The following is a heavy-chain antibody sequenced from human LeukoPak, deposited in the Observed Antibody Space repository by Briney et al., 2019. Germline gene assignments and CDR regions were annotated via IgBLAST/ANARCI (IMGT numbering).Heavy chain of an antibody. CDR1: GFTVSSNY. J-gene: IGHJ3*02. CDR3: ARGGSYLSAFDI. CDR2: IYSGGST. Sequence: PGGSLRLPCAASGFTVSSNYMSWVRQAPGKGLEWVSIIYSGGSTFYADSVKGRFTISRDNSKNTLYLQMNSLRAEDTAVYYCARGGSYLSAFDIWGQGTMVTVSS. D-gene: IGHD1-26*01. V-gene: IGHV3-53*01.